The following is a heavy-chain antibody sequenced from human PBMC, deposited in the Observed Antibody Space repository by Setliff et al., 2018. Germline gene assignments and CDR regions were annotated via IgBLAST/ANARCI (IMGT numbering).Heavy chain of an antibody. V-gene: IGHV3-74*01. CDR1: GFIFKNFA. D-gene: IGHD7-27*01. J-gene: IGHJ6*03. CDR3: ASIDWGENFYNTDV. Sequence: PGGSLRLSCAASGFIFKNFAMSWVRQAPGKGLEWVSRINPDGSITNYADSVRGRFTISRDNAKDTLYLQMNSLRAEDTAVYFCASIDWGENFYNTDVWGKGTTVTVSS. CDR2: INPDGSIT.